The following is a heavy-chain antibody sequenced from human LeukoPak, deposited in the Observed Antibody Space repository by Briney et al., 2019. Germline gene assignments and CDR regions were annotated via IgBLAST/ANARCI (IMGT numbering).Heavy chain of an antibody. CDR3: ARDLSIAALGFDP. J-gene: IGHJ5*02. CDR2: INPNSGGT. CDR1: GSTFTSYY. V-gene: IGHV1-2*02. D-gene: IGHD6-6*01. Sequence: PSVKVSCKASGSTFTSYYMHWVRQAPGHGREWMGLINPNSGGTNYAQKFQGRVTMTRDTSISTAYMELSRLRSDDTAVYYCARDLSIAALGFDPWGQGTLVTVSS.